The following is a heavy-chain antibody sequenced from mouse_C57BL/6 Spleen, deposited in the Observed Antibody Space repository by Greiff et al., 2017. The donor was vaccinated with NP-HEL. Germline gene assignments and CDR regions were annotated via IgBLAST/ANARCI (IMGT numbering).Heavy chain of an antibody. CDR3: ARYRTGTGVYFDY. Sequence: VQLQQPGAELVKPGASVKLSCKASGYTFTSYWMQWVKQRPGQGLEWIGEIDPSDSYTNYNQKFKGKATLTVDTSSSTAYMQLSSLTSEDSAVYYCARYRTGTGVYFDYWGQGTTLTVSS. V-gene: IGHV1-50*01. CDR2: IDPSDSYT. J-gene: IGHJ2*01. D-gene: IGHD4-1*01. CDR1: GYTFTSYW.